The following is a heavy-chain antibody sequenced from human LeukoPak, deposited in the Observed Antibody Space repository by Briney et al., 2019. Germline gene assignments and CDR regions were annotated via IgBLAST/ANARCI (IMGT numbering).Heavy chain of an antibody. CDR3: ARDSYDSSGSPLIDY. CDR2: IKQDGSEK. Sequence: GGSLRLSCAASGFTFSSYWMSWVRQAPGKGLEWVANIKQDGSEKYYVDSVKGRFTISRDNAKNSLYLQMNSLRAEDTAVYYCARDSYDSSGSPLIDYWGQGTLVTVSS. V-gene: IGHV3-7*01. D-gene: IGHD3-22*01. CDR1: GFTFSSYW. J-gene: IGHJ4*02.